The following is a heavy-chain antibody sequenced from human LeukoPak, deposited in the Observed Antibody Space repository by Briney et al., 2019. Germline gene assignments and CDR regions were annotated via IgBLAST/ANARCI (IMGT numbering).Heavy chain of an antibody. Sequence: SVKVSCKASGGTFSSYTISWVRQAPGQGLEWMGRIIPILGIANYAQKFQGRVTITADKSTSTAYMELSSLRSEDTAVYYCGRSGYCSGGSCYSRHFQHWGQGTLVTVSS. D-gene: IGHD2-15*01. CDR1: GGTFSSYT. J-gene: IGHJ1*01. CDR2: IIPILGIA. CDR3: GRSGYCSGGSCYSRHFQH. V-gene: IGHV1-69*02.